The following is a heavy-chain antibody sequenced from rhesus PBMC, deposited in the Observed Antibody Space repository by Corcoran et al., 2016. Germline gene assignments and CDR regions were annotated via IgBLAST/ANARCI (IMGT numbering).Heavy chain of an antibody. CDR3: ARDRRPCTGSGCYSRYFDY. Sequence: QVQLQESGPGLLKPSDTLSLTCAVSGGSISGGYGWGWIRQPPGKGLEWIGSIYSSNGNPYYNPSLKSRGTISTDTSKNQFSLKLSSVTAADTAVYYCARDRRPCTGSGCYSRYFDYWGQGVLVTVSS. CDR2: IYSSNGNP. CDR1: GGSISGGYG. J-gene: IGHJ4*01. V-gene: IGHV4S7*01. D-gene: IGHD2-21*01.